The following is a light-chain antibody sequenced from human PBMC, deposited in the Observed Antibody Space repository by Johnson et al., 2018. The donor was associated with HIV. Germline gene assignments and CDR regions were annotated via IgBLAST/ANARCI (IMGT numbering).Light chain of an antibody. Sequence: QSVLTQPPSVSAAPGQKVTISCSGSNSNIGNNYVSWYQQFPGAAPKLLIYENNKRPSGIPDRFSGSKSATSATLAITGLQPGDEADYYCETWDSRLSGYVGLGRGAMLTVL. CDR3: ETWDSRLSGYVG. CDR2: ENN. V-gene: IGLV1-51*02. J-gene: IGLJ1*01. CDR1: NSNIGNNY.